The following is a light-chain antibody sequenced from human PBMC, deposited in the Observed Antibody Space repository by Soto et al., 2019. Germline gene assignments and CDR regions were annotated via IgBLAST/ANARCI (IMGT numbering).Light chain of an antibody. CDR1: QSVSSNY. V-gene: IGKV3-20*01. J-gene: IGKJ5*01. CDR3: QQYHNTPIT. CDR2: GVS. Sequence: EIVFTQSPATLSLSPGEKAPLSCRASQSVSSNYLAWYQQIPGQAPRLLIYGVSSRAAGIPDRFSGSGSGTDFTLTISRLEPEDFAVYYCQQYHNTPITFGQGTRLEI.